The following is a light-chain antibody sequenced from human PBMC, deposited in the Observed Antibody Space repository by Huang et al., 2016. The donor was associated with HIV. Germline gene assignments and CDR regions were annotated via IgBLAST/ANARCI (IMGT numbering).Light chain of an antibody. CDR3: QQTYSAPPLT. CDR1: QSITTY. Sequence: DIQMTQSPSSLSASVGDRVTITCRASQSITTYVNWYQQKPGKAPKLLIYAASSLQSGVPSRFSGSGSGTDFTLTITSLPPEDFATYYCQQTYSAPPLTCGGGTKVEI. V-gene: IGKV1-39*01. CDR2: AAS. J-gene: IGKJ4*01.